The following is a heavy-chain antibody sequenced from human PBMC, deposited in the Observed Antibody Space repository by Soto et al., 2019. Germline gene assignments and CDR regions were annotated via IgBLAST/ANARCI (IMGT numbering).Heavy chain of an antibody. Sequence: GGSLRLSCAASGFTFSSYAMHWVRQAPGKGLEWVAVISYDGSNKYYADSVKGRFTISRDNSKNTLYLQMNSLRAEDTAVYYCARAYPNPDSSSWYLFDYWGQGTLVTVSS. CDR3: ARAYPNPDSSSWYLFDY. V-gene: IGHV3-30-3*01. CDR2: ISYDGSNK. CDR1: GFTFSSYA. D-gene: IGHD6-13*01. J-gene: IGHJ4*02.